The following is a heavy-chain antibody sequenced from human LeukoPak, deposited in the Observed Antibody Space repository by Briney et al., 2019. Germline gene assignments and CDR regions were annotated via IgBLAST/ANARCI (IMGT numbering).Heavy chain of an antibody. Sequence: GGSLRLSCAASGFTFTSYSMNWVRQAPGKGLEWVSTISGGGGSTYCADSVKGRFTISRDNSKNTLYLQMNSLRDEDTAVYYCAKGLQSYYYYGMDVWGQGTTVTVSS. CDR3: AKGLQSYYYYGMDV. CDR1: GFTFTSYS. J-gene: IGHJ6*02. V-gene: IGHV3-23*01. D-gene: IGHD4-11*01. CDR2: ISGGGGST.